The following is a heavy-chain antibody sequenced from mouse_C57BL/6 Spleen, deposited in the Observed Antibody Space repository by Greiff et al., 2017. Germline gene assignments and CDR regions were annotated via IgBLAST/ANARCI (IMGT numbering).Heavy chain of an antibody. V-gene: IGHV5-4*01. J-gene: IGHJ4*01. CDR2: ISDGGSYT. D-gene: IGHD4-1*01. CDR1: GFTFSSYA. Sequence: EVQGVESGGGLVKPGGSLKLSCAASGFTFSSYAMSWVRQTPEKRLEWVATISDGGSYTYYPDNVKGRFTISRDNAKNNLYLQMSHLKSEDTAMYYCARESNWDVEAMDYWGQGTSVTVSS. CDR3: ARESNWDVEAMDY.